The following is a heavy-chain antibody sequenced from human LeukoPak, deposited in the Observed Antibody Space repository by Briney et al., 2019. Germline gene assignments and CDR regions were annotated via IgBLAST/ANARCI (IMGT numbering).Heavy chain of an antibody. Sequence: PGGSLRLSCAASGFTFSNYWMHWVRQAPGRGLVWVSRINSDGSSTRYADSVKGRFTISRDNAKNSLYLQMNSLRAEDMALYYCAKDRGSGSFWYFDLWGRGTLVTVSS. CDR3: AKDRGSGSFWYFDL. CDR1: GFTFSNYW. J-gene: IGHJ2*01. D-gene: IGHD1-26*01. V-gene: IGHV3-74*01. CDR2: INSDGSST.